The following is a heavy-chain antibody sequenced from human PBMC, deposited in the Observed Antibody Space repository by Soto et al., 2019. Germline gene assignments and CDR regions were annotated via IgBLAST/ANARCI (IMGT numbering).Heavy chain of an antibody. Sequence: PSETLSLTCAVSGGSISSSNWWSWVRQPPGKGLEWIGEIYHSGSTNYNPSLKSRVTISVDKSKNQFSLKLSSVTAADTAVYYCARVDGGATTVYFDYWGQGTLVTVSS. V-gene: IGHV4-4*02. J-gene: IGHJ4*02. D-gene: IGHD1-26*01. CDR3: ARVDGGATTVYFDY. CDR1: GGSISSSNW. CDR2: IYHSGST.